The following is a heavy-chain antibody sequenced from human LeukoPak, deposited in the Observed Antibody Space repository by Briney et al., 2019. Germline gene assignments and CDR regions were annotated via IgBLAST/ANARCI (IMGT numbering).Heavy chain of an antibody. Sequence: ASVKVSCKASGYTFTSYYMHWVRQAPGQGLDWMGIINPTCGSTSYAQKLQGRVTMTRDMSTSTVYMELSSLRSEDTAVYYCARGGLERNFDYWGQGTLVTVSS. J-gene: IGHJ4*02. CDR1: GYTFTSYY. D-gene: IGHD1-1*01. CDR3: ARGGLERNFDY. V-gene: IGHV1-46*01. CDR2: INPTCGST.